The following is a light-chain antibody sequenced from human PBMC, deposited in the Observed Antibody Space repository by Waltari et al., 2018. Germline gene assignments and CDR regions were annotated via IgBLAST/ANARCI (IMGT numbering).Light chain of an antibody. CDR1: QGVSSAT. V-gene: IGKV3-20*01. Sequence: EFVLPQSPGTLSLSPGQTATLSCRASQGVSSATLAWYQQTPGQAPRLLIYGVSTRATGIPDRFSGRRSGTDFTLTINGLEPEDSAMYYCQQYAGSRLTFGGGTRLGIK. J-gene: IGKJ4*01. CDR3: QQYAGSRLT. CDR2: GVS.